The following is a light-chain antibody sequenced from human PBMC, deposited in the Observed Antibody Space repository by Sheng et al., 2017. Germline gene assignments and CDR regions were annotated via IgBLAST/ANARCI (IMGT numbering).Light chain of an antibody. Sequence: DIQMTQSPSSLSAAVSDRITISCRASQSITTYLNWYQQKPGKAPXLLIYSASSLQSGVPSRFXGSGSGXDFTLTISNLQPEDFATYYCQQTYDIPITFGQGTRLDIK. CDR1: QSITTY. V-gene: IGKV1-39*01. CDR3: QQTYDIPIT. J-gene: IGKJ5*01. CDR2: SAS.